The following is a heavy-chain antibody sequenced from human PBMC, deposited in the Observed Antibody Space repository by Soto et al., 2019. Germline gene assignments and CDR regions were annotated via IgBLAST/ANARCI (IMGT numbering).Heavy chain of an antibody. CDR3: AKERWAAAGTPTLDY. CDR1: GFTFSSYA. CDR2: ISGGTSST. Sequence: EVQLLESGGGLVQPGGSLRLSCAASGFTFSSYAMSWVRQAPGKGLEWVSAISGGTSSTYYADSVKGRFTISRDTAKKALYLQMNSLRAEDTAVYYCAKERWAAAGTPTLDYWGQGTLVTVST. J-gene: IGHJ4*02. D-gene: IGHD6-13*01. V-gene: IGHV3-23*01.